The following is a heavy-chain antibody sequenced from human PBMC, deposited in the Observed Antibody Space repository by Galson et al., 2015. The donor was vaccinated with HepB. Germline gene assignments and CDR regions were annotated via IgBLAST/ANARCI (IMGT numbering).Heavy chain of an antibody. J-gene: IGHJ4*02. CDR3: AREGNYYDN. CDR1: GDSVSSKGAA. CDR2: TYYRSKWYN. Sequence: CAISGDSVSSKGAAWNWIRQSPSSGLEWLGRTYYRSKWYNDYAVSVKSRITINPDTSKNQFSLQLNSVTPEDTVVYYCAREGNYYDNWGQGTLVTASS. V-gene: IGHV6-1*01.